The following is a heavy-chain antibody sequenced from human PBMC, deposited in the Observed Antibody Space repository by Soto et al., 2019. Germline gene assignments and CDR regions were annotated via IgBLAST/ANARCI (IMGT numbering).Heavy chain of an antibody. V-gene: IGHV4-30-2*01. CDR3: ARATLTGYRPRPWFDP. D-gene: IGHD3-9*01. Sequence: SETLSLTCAVSGGSISSGGYSWSWIRQPPGKGLEWIGYIYHSGSTYYNPSLKSRVTISVDRSKNQFSLKLSSVTAADTAVYYCARATLTGYRPRPWFDPWGQGTLVTVSS. CDR2: IYHSGST. CDR1: GGSISSGGYS. J-gene: IGHJ5*02.